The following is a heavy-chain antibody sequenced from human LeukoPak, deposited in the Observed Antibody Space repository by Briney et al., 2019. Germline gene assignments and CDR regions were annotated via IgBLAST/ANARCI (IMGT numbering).Heavy chain of an antibody. V-gene: IGHV4-59*12. Sequence: SETLSLTCTVSGGSISSYYWSWIRQPPGTGLEWIGYINYSGSTNYNPSLESRVTISEDTSRNQFSLKLSSVTAADTAVYYCARASPVYYFDYWGQGTLVTVSS. J-gene: IGHJ4*02. CDR3: ARASPVYYFDY. CDR1: GGSISSYY. CDR2: INYSGST.